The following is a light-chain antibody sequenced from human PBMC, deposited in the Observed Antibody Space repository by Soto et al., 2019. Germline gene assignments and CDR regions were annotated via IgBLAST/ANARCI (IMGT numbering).Light chain of an antibody. V-gene: IGKV3-20*01. CDR3: QQYLITPWT. CDR1: ESVSNNY. J-gene: IGKJ1*01. CDR2: GAS. Sequence: EIVVTQSPRTLSLSPGERATLSCRASESVSNNYLAWYQQRPGQAPRLLIYGASNRATGIPDRFSGSGSGTDFTLTIGRLEPEDFAVYYCQQYLITPWTFGQGTKVDI.